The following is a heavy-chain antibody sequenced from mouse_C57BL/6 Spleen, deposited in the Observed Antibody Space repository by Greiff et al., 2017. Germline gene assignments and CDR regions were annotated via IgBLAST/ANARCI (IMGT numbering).Heavy chain of an antibody. Sequence: QVQLQQSGAELVRPGSSVKLSCKASGYTFTSYWLHWVKQRPIKGLEWIGNIDPSDSETHYNQKFKDKATLTVDKSSSTAYMQLSSLTSEDSAVXDCARSATTVVAGDYFDYWGQGTTLTVSS. CDR1: GYTFTSYW. CDR3: ARSATTVVAGDYFDY. D-gene: IGHD1-1*01. J-gene: IGHJ2*01. V-gene: IGHV1-52*01. CDR2: IDPSDSET.